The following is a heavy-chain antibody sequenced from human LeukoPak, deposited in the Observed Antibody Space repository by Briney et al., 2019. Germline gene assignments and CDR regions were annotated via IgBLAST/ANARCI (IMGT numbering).Heavy chain of an antibody. CDR1: GFTFSDFW. V-gene: IGHV3-74*01. Sequence: GGSLRLSCAASGFTFSDFWMHWVRQPPGKGLVWVSHINSDGSSTTYADSVKGRFTISRDNAKNTLYLQMNGLRAEDTAVYYCARDRLTAGSAFDIWGQGTMVTVSS. D-gene: IGHD1-14*01. CDR3: ARDRLTAGSAFDI. J-gene: IGHJ3*02. CDR2: INSDGSST.